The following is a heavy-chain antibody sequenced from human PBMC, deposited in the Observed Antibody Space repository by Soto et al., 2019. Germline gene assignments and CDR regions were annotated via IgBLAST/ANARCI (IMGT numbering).Heavy chain of an antibody. D-gene: IGHD3-22*01. CDR3: AREGVYDRNVHYFDY. CDR1: GFTFSFYA. CDR2: ISYDGSTK. Sequence: PGGSLRLSCAASGFTFSFYAMHWVRQAPGKGPEWVAVISYDGSTKYYADFVKGRFTISRDNSKETLDLQMNSLRADDTAVYYCAREGVYDRNVHYFDYWRQGAPVSVSS. V-gene: IGHV3-30-3*01. J-gene: IGHJ4*02.